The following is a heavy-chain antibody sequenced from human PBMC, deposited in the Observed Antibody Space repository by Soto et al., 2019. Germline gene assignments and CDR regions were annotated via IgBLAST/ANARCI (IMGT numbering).Heavy chain of an antibody. CDR2: IKSKTDGGTT. Sequence: PVGSLRLSCAASGFTFSNAWMSWVRQAPGKGLEWVGRIKSKTDGGTTDYAAPVKGRFTISRDDSKNTLYLQMNSLKTEDTAVYYCTTDGSILTGNNFDYWGQGTLVTVSS. J-gene: IGHJ4*02. D-gene: IGHD3-9*01. CDR1: GFTFSNAW. CDR3: TTDGSILTGNNFDY. V-gene: IGHV3-15*01.